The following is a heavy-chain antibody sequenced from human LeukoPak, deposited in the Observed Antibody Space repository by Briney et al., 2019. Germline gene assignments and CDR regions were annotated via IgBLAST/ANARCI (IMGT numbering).Heavy chain of an antibody. D-gene: IGHD3-10*01. J-gene: IGHJ4*02. V-gene: IGHV1-69*02. Sequence: SVKVSCKASGGTFISYTISWVRQAPGQGLEWMGRIIPILGEPDYAQKFQGRVTITADMSTSTAYMELSSLRSEDTAVYYCARKGGLGTYGIFDYWGQGTLVTVS. CDR3: ARKGGLGTYGIFDY. CDR1: GGTFISYT. CDR2: IIPILGEP.